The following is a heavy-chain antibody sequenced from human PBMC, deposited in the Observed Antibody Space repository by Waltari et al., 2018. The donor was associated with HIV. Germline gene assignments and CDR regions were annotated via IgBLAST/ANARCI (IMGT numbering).Heavy chain of an antibody. CDR3: ARDGSPIVGARPTDY. Sequence: EVQLVESGGGLVQPGGSLRLSCPASGFTFSSSSMNWVRQAPGKGLEWVSYISSSSSTIYYADSVKGRFTISRDNAKNSLYLQMNSLRAEDTAVYYCARDGSPIVGARPTDYWGQGTLVTVSS. CDR2: ISSSSSTI. V-gene: IGHV3-48*01. CDR1: GFTFSSSS. D-gene: IGHD1-26*01. J-gene: IGHJ4*02.